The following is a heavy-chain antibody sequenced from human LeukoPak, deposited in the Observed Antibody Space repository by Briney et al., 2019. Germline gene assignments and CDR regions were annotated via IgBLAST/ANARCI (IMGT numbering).Heavy chain of an antibody. CDR1: GGSISSYY. Sequence: PSETLSLTCTVSGGSISSYYWSWIRQPPRKGLEWIGYIYYSGSTNYNPSLKSRVTISVDTSKNQFSLKLSSVTAADTAVYYCARHLPITGTRLYYFDYWGQGTLVTVSS. CDR2: IYYSGST. V-gene: IGHV4-59*01. J-gene: IGHJ4*02. CDR3: ARHLPITGTRLYYFDY. D-gene: IGHD1-20*01.